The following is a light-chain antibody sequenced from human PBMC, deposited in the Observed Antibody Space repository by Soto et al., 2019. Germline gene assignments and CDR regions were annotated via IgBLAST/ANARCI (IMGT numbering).Light chain of an antibody. Sequence: QLVLTQSPSASASLGASVRLTCTLSSGHRNYDIAWHQQQPEKGPRCLMNLDADDSFYRGDGIPDRFSGSSSGAERYLIISSLQSEDEADYYCQTWGAGIRVFGGGTKVTVL. CDR2: LDADDSF. CDR3: QTWGAGIRV. J-gene: IGLJ2*01. V-gene: IGLV4-69*01. CDR1: SGHRNYD.